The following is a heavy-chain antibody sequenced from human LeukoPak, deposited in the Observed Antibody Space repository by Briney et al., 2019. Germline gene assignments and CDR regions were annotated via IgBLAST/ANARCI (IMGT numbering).Heavy chain of an antibody. CDR1: GFTFSRYG. J-gene: IGHJ6*02. Sequence: PGGSLRLSCAASGFTFSRYGMHWVRQAPGKGLEWVAVIWYDGSNKYYADSVKGRFTISRDNSKNTQYLQMNSLRAKDTAVYYCARVSGTTGNYYYYGMDVWGQGTTVTVSS. CDR2: IWYDGSNK. CDR3: ARVSGTTGNYYYYGMDV. D-gene: IGHD1-1*01. V-gene: IGHV3-33*01.